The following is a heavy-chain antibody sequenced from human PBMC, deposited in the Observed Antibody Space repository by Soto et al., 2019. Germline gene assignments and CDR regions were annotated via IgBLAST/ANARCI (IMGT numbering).Heavy chain of an antibody. CDR2: INHSGST. CDR3: ARGRRYSSSYSYYGLDV. Sequence: SETLSLTCAVYGGSFKDYYWNWIRQPPGKGLEWIGEINHSGSTNYNPSLKSRDPISVDTSKKQFSLKLTSVTAADTAVYYCARGRRYSSSYSYYGLDVWGQGTTVTVSS. V-gene: IGHV4-34*01. D-gene: IGHD6-6*01. CDR1: GGSFKDYY. J-gene: IGHJ6*02.